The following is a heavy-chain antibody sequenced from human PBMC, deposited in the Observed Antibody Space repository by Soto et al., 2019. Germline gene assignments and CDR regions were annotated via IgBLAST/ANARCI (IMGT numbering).Heavy chain of an antibody. CDR2: LYNDERT. J-gene: IGHJ4*02. CDR3: AREPLAHSYFDF. CDR1: GDSVSSHY. Sequence: SETLSLTCTVSGDSVSSHYWSWIRQPAGKGLARLGRLYNDERTNYNPSLKSRVTMSMDTSKNQFSLKLTSVTAADSAVYFCAREPLAHSYFDFWGQGIMVTVSS. V-gene: IGHV4-4*07.